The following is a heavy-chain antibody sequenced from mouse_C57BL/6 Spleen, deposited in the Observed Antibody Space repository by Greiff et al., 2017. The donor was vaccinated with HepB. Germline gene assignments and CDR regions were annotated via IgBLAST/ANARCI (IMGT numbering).Heavy chain of an antibody. CDR1: GYTFTSYG. Sequence: VMLVESGAELARPGASVKLSCKASGYTFTSYGISWVKQRTGQGLEWIGEIYPRSGNTYYNEKFKGKATLTADKSSSTAYMELRSLTSEDSAVYFCARGGLGVDYWGQGTTLTVSS. D-gene: IGHD4-1*01. CDR3: ARGGLGVDY. V-gene: IGHV1-81*01. CDR2: IYPRSGNT. J-gene: IGHJ2*01.